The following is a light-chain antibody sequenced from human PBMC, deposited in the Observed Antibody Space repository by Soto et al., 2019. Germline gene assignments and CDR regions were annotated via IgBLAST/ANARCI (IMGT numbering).Light chain of an antibody. J-gene: IGKJ4*01. CDR1: RTIGTN. CDR2: KTS. Sequence: IVMTQSPATVSVSPGESTSLSCRASRTIGTNLGWYPQKPGQAPRLLISKTSNRATGVPARFSGSGSGTEFTLTITSPQSEDIAVYYCQQYADWPLTFGGGTKVDIK. CDR3: QQYADWPLT. V-gene: IGKV3-15*01.